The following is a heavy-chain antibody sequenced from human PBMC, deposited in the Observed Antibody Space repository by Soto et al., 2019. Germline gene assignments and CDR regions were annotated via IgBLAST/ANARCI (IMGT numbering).Heavy chain of an antibody. V-gene: IGHV3-15*01. D-gene: IGHD2-15*01. Sequence: EVQLVESGGGLVKPGGSLTLSCAASGFSFSNVWMSWVRQAPGKGLEWVGHIKSKSVGGTTDYTAPVKGRFTISRDDSKHTLYLQRNTLQTEDTAVNYSTTYSTQPLCDGGPGYSVTTRIRDSWGQGILVTVSS. J-gene: IGHJ4*02. CDR3: TTYSTQPLCDGGPGYSVTTRIRDS. CDR1: GFSFSNVW. CDR2: IKSKSVGGTT.